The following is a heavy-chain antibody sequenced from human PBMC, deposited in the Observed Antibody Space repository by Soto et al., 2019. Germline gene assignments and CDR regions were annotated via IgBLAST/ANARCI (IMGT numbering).Heavy chain of an antibody. CDR3: AKGGLVDCSTTSCLFHFDY. CDR1: GYTFTSYD. V-gene: IGHV1-8*01. J-gene: IGHJ4*02. Sequence: ASVKVSFKASGYTFTSYDINWVRQATGQGLEWMGWMNPNSGNTGYAQKFQGRVTMTRNTSISTAYMELSSLRSEDTAVYYCAKGGLVDCSTTSCLFHFDYWGLGALVTVSS. D-gene: IGHD2-2*01. CDR2: MNPNSGNT.